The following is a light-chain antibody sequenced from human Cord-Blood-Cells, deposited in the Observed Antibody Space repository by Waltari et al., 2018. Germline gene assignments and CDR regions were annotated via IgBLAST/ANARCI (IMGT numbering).Light chain of an antibody. CDR3: QQSYSTPLT. Sequence: DIQMTQSPSSLSASVGERVTITCRASQRISSYLNCYQQKPGKAPKLLIYAASSLQSGVPSRFSGSGSGTDFTLTSSSLQPEDFATYYCQQSYSTPLTFGGGTKVEIK. V-gene: IGKV1-39*01. CDR1: QRISSY. J-gene: IGKJ4*01. CDR2: AAS.